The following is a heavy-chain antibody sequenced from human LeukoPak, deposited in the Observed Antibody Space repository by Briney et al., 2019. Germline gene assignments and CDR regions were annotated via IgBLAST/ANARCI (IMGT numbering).Heavy chain of an antibody. CDR3: ARQVAAPNARYYFDC. CDR1: GVSIISYY. V-gene: IGHV4-59*08. J-gene: IGHJ4*02. D-gene: IGHD2-15*01. CDR2: IYYSGST. Sequence: SETLALTCTVSGVSIISYYWSGIRRPPGKGRVGGRDIYYSGSTKYNPSIKSRVTISVDTSKNQFSLKLSSVTAADTAVYYCARQVAAPNARYYFDCWGQGTLVTVSS.